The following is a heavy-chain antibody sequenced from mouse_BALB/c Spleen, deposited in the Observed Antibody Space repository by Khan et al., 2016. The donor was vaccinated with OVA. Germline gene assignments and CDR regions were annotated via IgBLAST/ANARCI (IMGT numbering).Heavy chain of an antibody. J-gene: IGHJ3*01. V-gene: IGHV1-4*01. CDR1: GYTFTSYT. CDR2: INPSNGYT. Sequence: QIQLVQSGAELARPGASVKMSCKASGYTFTSYTIHWIKLRPGQGLEWIGYINPSNGYTNYNQKFKDKATLTADKSSTTAYMQLSSLTSDDSAVXSCVRDGAYHRNDGWFAYWGQGTLVTVSA. D-gene: IGHD2-14*01. CDR3: VRDGAYHRNDGWFAY.